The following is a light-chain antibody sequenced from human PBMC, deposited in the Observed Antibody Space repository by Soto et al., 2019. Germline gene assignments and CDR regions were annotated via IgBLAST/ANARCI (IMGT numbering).Light chain of an antibody. Sequence: IVLTQSPGTLSWSPGERATLSCTASRSVISTYLAWYQQKPGQAPRLLIYGASSRATGIPDRFSGSGSGTDFTLTISRLEPEDFAVYYCQQYGSSPITFGQGTRLEIK. CDR2: GAS. CDR1: RSVISTY. V-gene: IGKV3-20*01. CDR3: QQYGSSPIT. J-gene: IGKJ5*01.